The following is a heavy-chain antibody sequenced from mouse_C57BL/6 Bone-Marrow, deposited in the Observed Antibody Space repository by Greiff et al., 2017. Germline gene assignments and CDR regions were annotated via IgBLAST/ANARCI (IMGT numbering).Heavy chain of an antibody. CDR3: ARRSGSFYYAMDY. J-gene: IGHJ4*01. CDR1: GYTFTSYW. D-gene: IGHD1-3*01. CDR2: IDPSDSYT. V-gene: IGHV1-50*01. Sequence: QVQLQQPGAELVKPGASVKLSCKASGYTFTSYWMQWVKQRPGQGLEWIGEIDPSDSYTNYNQKFKGKATLTVDTSSRPAYMQLSSLTSEDSAVYYCARRSGSFYYAMDYWGQGTSVTVSS.